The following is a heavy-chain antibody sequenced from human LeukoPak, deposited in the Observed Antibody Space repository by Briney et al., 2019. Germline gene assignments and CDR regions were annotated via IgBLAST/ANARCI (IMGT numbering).Heavy chain of an antibody. Sequence: SVKVSCKASGGTFSSYAISWVRQAPGQGLEWMGGIIPIFGTANYAQNFQGRVTISADESTGTGYMELSSLRSEDTAVYYCASPEGYGDYSLMDVWGQGTTVIVSS. CDR2: IIPIFGTA. V-gene: IGHV1-69*13. D-gene: IGHD4-17*01. J-gene: IGHJ6*02. CDR1: GGTFSSYA. CDR3: ASPEGYGDYSLMDV.